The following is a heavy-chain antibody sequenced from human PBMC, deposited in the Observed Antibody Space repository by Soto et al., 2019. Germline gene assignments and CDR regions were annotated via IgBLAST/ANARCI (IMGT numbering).Heavy chain of an antibody. V-gene: IGHV4-30-4*01. CDR2: IYYSGST. D-gene: IGHD2-2*01. Sequence: SETLSLTCTVSGGSISSGDYYWSWIRQPPGKGLEWIGYIYYSGSTYYNPSLKSRVTISVDTSKNQFSLKLSSVTAADTAVYYCARDSTAYYYMDVWGKGTTVTVSS. J-gene: IGHJ6*03. CDR1: GGSISSGDYY. CDR3: ARDSTAYYYMDV.